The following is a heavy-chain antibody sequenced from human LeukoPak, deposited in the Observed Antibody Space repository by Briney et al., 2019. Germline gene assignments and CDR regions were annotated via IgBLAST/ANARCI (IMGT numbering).Heavy chain of an antibody. V-gene: IGHV1-2*02. CDR1: GYSFTAYY. J-gene: IGHJ4*02. D-gene: IGHD3-9*01. CDR2: INPNSGGT. CDR3: ARSPHILTGENFDY. Sequence: ASVKVSCKASGYSFTAYYMHWVRQAPGQGLEWMGWINPNSGGTNYAQKFQGRVTMTRDTSITTAYMEMSRLRSDDTALYYCARSPHILTGENFDYWGQGTLVTISS.